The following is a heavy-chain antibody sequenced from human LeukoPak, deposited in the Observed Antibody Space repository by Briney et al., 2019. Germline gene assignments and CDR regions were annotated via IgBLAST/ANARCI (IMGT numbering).Heavy chain of an antibody. V-gene: IGHV1-69*13. CDR2: TIPIFGTA. CDR3: ARGTVGGHYYDSSGYEPNDY. D-gene: IGHD3-22*01. CDR1: GGTFSSYA. J-gene: IGHJ4*02. Sequence: GASVKVSCKASGGTFSSYAISWVRQAPGQGLEWMGGTIPIFGTANYAQKFQGRVTVTADESTSTAYMELSSLRSEDTAVYYCARGTVGGHYYDSSGYEPNDYWGQGTLVTVSS.